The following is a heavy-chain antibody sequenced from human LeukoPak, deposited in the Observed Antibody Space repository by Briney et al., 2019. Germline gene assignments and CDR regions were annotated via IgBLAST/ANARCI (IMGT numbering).Heavy chain of an antibody. CDR1: GYTFTSYD. D-gene: IGHD3-3*01. J-gene: IGHJ4*02. CDR2: MNPNSGNT. CDR3: AREAITIFGVVKSPYFDY. V-gene: IGHV1-8*01. Sequence: ASVKVSCKASGYTFTSYDINWVRQATGQGLEWMGWMNPNSGNTGYAQKFQGRVTMTRNTSISTAYMELSSLRSEDTAVYYCAREAITIFGVVKSPYFDYWGQGTLVTVSS.